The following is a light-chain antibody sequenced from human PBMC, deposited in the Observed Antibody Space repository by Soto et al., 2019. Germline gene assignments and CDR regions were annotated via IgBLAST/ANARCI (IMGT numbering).Light chain of an antibody. CDR2: GAS. V-gene: IGKV1-8*01. CDR1: QDISSF. J-gene: IGKJ2*01. Sequence: IRMTQSPSSFSASTGDRVTITCRASQDISSFLAWYQQKPGKAPKLLIYGASTLQSGVPSRFSGSGSGTNFTLTINYLQSEDFASYSCQQYYSYPLYTFGQGTKVEIK. CDR3: QQYYSYPLYT.